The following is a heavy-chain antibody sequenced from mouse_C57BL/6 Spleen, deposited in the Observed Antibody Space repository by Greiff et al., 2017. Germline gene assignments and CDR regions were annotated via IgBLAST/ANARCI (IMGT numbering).Heavy chain of an antibody. J-gene: IGHJ2*01. D-gene: IGHD1-1*01. CDR1: GYAFSSYW. CDR3: ARRITTVVTPYFDY. Sequence: QVQLKQSGAELVKPGASVKISCKASGYAFSSYWMNWVKQRPGKGLEWIGQIYPGDGDTNYNGKFKGKATLTADKSSSTAYMQLSSLTSEDSAVYFCARRITTVVTPYFDYWGQGTTLTVSS. V-gene: IGHV1-80*01. CDR2: IYPGDGDT.